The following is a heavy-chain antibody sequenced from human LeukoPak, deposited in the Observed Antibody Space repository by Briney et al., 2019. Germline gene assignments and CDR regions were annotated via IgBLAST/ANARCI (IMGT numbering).Heavy chain of an antibody. CDR3: ASEPNSSTWAKKDAEYFQH. D-gene: IGHD6-13*01. J-gene: IGHJ1*01. CDR1: GGSISSGGYY. CDR2: IYHSGST. Sequence: SETLSLTCTVSGGSISSGGYYWSWIRQPPGKGLEWIGYIYHSGSTYYNPPLKSRVTISVDRSKNQFSLKLSSVTAADTAVYYCASEPNSSTWAKKDAEYFQHWGQGTLVTVSS. V-gene: IGHV4-30-2*01.